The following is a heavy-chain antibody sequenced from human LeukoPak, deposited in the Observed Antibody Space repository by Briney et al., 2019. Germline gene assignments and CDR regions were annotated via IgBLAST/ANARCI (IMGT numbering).Heavy chain of an antibody. J-gene: IGHJ6*02. CDR3: AKAASSSWPSYYYGMDV. D-gene: IGHD6-13*01. CDR2: INKGGGEK. V-gene: IGHV3-7*03. Sequence: GGSLRLSCAASGFTFSSYSMNWVRQAPGKGLEWVANINKGGGEKYYVDSVKGRFTISRDNAKNSLYLQMNSLRADDTAVYYCAKAASSSWPSYYYGMDVWGQGTTVTVSS. CDR1: GFTFSSYS.